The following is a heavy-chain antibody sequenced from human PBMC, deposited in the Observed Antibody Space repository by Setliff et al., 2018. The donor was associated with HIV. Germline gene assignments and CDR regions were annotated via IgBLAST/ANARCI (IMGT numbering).Heavy chain of an antibody. D-gene: IGHD3-3*01. CDR2: IYYSGST. J-gene: IGHJ5*02. Sequence: SETLSLTCTVSGGSINSGTYYWGWIPQPPGKGLEWIGSIYYSGSTYYNPSLKSRVTISIDTSKNQFSLKMSSVTAADTAMYYCARPLLRFLEWPPSWFDPWGQGTLVTVSS. CDR3: ARPLLRFLEWPPSWFDP. CDR1: GGSINSGTYY. V-gene: IGHV4-39*01.